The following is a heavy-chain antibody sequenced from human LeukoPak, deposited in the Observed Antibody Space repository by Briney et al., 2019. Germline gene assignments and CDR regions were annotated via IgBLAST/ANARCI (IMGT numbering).Heavy chain of an antibody. Sequence: SETLSLTCTVSGGSISSSSYYWGWIRQPPGKGLEWIGSIYYSGNTYYNPSLKSRVTISVDTSKNQFSLKLSSVTAADTAVYYCARRLWQWLIRGQDNWFDPWGQGTLVTVSS. CDR3: ARRLWQWLIRGQDNWFDP. V-gene: IGHV4-39*01. D-gene: IGHD6-19*01. J-gene: IGHJ5*02. CDR2: IYYSGNT. CDR1: GGSISSSSYY.